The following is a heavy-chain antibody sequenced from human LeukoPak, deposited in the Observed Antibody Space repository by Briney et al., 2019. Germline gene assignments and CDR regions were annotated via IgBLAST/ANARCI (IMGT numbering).Heavy chain of an antibody. CDR3: AKDLLQDYDFWSGYYTGMDV. CDR2: ISGSSGST. Sequence: GGSLRLSCAASGSTFSSYAMSWVHQAPGKGLEWVSAISGSSGSTYYADSVKGRFTISRDNSKNTLYLQMNSLRAEDTAVYYCAKDLLQDYDFWSGYYTGMDVWGKGTTVTVSS. V-gene: IGHV3-23*01. CDR1: GSTFSSYA. J-gene: IGHJ6*03. D-gene: IGHD3-3*01.